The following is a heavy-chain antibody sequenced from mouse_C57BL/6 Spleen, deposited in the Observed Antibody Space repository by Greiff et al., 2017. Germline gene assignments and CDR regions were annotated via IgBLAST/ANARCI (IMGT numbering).Heavy chain of an antibody. CDR2: IDPSDSYT. Sequence: QVQLQQPGAELVRPGTSVKLSCTASGYTFTSYWLHWVKQRPVQGLEWIGVIDPSDSYTNYNQKFKGNATLTVDTSSSTAYMQLSSLTSEDSAIYYCARDYYASSPYYFDYWGQGTTLTVSS. CDR1: GYTFTSYW. V-gene: IGHV1-59*01. CDR3: ARDYYASSPYYFDY. J-gene: IGHJ2*01. D-gene: IGHD1-1*01.